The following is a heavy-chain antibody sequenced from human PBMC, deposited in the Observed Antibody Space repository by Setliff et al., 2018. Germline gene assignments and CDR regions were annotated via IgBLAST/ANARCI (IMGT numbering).Heavy chain of an antibody. Sequence: ASVKVSCKTSGFRFTSLGFGWVRQAPGQGLEWMGWISPYSGESNYAQKFQDRLTVTADTSTKTTYMELRSLTSDDTAVYFCTRSRGTRVVLAADFDFWSQGTRVTVSS. CDR3: TRSRGTRVVLAADFDF. J-gene: IGHJ4*02. V-gene: IGHV1-18*01. CDR2: ISPYSGES. CDR1: GFRFTSLG. D-gene: IGHD3-16*01.